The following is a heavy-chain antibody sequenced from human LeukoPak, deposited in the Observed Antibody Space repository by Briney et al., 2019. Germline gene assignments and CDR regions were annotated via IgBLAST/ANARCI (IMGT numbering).Heavy chain of an antibody. CDR3: ASSQNTQTTYAFDI. CDR2: VFYSGTT. D-gene: IGHD1-1*01. J-gene: IGHJ3*02. Sequence: SETLSLTCSVSGGSINNYYWSWIRQPPGKGLEWIGYVFYSGTTNYSPSLKSRITISVDTSKNQFSLKLSSVTAADTAVYYCASSQNTQTTYAFDIWGQGTMVTVSS. CDR1: GGSINNYY. V-gene: IGHV4-59*01.